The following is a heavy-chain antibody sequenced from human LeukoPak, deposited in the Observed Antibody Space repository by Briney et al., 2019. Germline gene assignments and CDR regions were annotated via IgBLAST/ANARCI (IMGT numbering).Heavy chain of an antibody. Sequence: SETLSLTCTVSGGSISTSNYYWGWIRQPPGKGLEWIGYIYYSGSTNYNPSLKSRVTISVDTSKNQFSLKLSSVTAADTAVYYCARTSYYDFWSGYLETNWFDPWGQGTLVTVSS. CDR3: ARTSYYDFWSGYLETNWFDP. J-gene: IGHJ5*02. CDR2: IYYSGST. D-gene: IGHD3-3*01. CDR1: GGSISTSNYY. V-gene: IGHV4-61*05.